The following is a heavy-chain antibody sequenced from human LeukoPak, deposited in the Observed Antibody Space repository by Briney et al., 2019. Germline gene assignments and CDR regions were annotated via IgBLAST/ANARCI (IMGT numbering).Heavy chain of an antibody. V-gene: IGHV4-59*08. Sequence: SETLSLTCTVSGGSITTYYWSWIRQPPGKGLEYIGYIYYSGNTSYNPSLRSRVTISVDTSKNQISLKLSSVTAADTAVYYCARQGVFSYDLFWGQGTLVTVSS. CDR1: GGSITTYY. CDR3: ARQGVFSYDLF. D-gene: IGHD2-8*01. J-gene: IGHJ4*02. CDR2: IYYSGNT.